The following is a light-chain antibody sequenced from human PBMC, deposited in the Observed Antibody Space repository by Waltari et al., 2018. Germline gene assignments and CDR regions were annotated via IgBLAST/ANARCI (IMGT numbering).Light chain of an antibody. J-gene: IGKJ1*01. CDR2: GAS. CDR1: QSIASR. V-gene: IGKV3-15*01. Sequence: ETVVTQPPATLSVSPGEKATLSCKTSQSIASRLAWYQQKPGQAPRLLIYGASVRAIGNPARFSGSGSETEFTLTISSLQSEDFAVYYCQQYNKWPPGTFGQGTKVEI. CDR3: QQYNKWPPGT.